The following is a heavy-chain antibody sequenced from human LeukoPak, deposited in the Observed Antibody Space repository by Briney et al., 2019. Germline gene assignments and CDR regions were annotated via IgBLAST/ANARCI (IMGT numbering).Heavy chain of an antibody. CDR2: FDPEDGQT. D-gene: IGHD4-17*01. Sequence: ASVKVSCKVSGNTLSDFSIHWVRQAPGKGLEWMGGFDPEDGQTVYAETFTDRVTMTEDSSTGTAYMDLHTLRSEDTAIYYCATSINYNDYAFDSWGQGTLVTVSS. CDR1: GNTLSDFS. CDR3: ATSINYNDYAFDS. V-gene: IGHV1-24*01. J-gene: IGHJ4*02.